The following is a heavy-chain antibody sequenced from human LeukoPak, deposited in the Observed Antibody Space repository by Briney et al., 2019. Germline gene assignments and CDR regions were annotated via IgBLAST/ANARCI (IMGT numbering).Heavy chain of an antibody. CDR2: ISGSGGST. D-gene: IGHD1-26*01. CDR1: GFTFSSNA. J-gene: IGHJ4*02. CDR3: AKDIGVGATRGFDY. Sequence: GGSLRLSCAASGFTFSSNAMSWVRQAPGKGLEWVSAISGSGGSTYYADSVKGRFTISRDNSKNTLYLQMNSLRAEDTALYYCAKDIGVGATRGFDYWGQGTLVTVSS. V-gene: IGHV3-23*01.